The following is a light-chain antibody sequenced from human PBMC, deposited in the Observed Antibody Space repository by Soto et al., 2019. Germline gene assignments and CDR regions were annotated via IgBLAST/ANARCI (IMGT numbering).Light chain of an antibody. J-gene: IGLJ3*02. CDR2: QDS. V-gene: IGLV3-1*01. Sequence: SYELTQPPSVSVSPGQTASITCSGDKLGDKYACWYQQKPGQSPVLVIYQDSKRPSGIPERFSGSKSGTSASLDISGLRSEDEADYYCAAWDDSLSGRVFGGGTKLTVL. CDR3: AAWDDSLSGRV. CDR1: KLGDKY.